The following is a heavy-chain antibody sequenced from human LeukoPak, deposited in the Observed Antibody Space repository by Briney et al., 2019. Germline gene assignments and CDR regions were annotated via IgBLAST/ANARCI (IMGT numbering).Heavy chain of an antibody. Sequence: GGSLRLSCAASGFTFSGYVMSWVRQAAGKGLEWVSGISGSGGSTYYADSVKGRFTISRDNSKNTLYLQMNGLRAEDTAVYYCARVGYGSGSIDYWGQGTLVTVSS. CDR2: ISGSGGST. D-gene: IGHD3-10*01. CDR1: GFTFSGYV. J-gene: IGHJ4*02. V-gene: IGHV3-23*01. CDR3: ARVGYGSGSIDY.